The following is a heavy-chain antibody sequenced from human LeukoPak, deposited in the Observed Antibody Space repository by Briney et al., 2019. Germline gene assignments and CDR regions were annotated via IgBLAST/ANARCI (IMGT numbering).Heavy chain of an antibody. CDR1: GYTFAGYY. V-gene: IGHV1-2*02. CDR2: INPNSGDT. D-gene: IGHD2-2*01. CDR3: ARDPPRGYCSNPSCAGDY. Sequence: ASVKVSCKASGYTFAGYYVHWVRQAPGQGLEWLGWINPNSGDTSYAQKFQGRVTMTRDTSISTAYMELSRLRSDDTAVYYCARDPPRGYCSNPSCAGDYWGQGTLVTLSP. J-gene: IGHJ4*02.